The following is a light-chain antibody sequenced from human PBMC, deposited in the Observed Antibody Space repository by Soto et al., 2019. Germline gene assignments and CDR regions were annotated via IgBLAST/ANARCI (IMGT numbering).Light chain of an antibody. V-gene: IGKV1-9*01. Sequence: IHLTNSPASLSASEGDRVTITCRASQGINTFLAWYQQKAGKAPKLLIYAASTLQSGVPSRFSGSGSGTDFTLTISSLQSEDFATYYCQQLNSYPITSGQGTRLENK. CDR3: QQLNSYPIT. CDR1: QGINTF. J-gene: IGKJ5*01. CDR2: AAS.